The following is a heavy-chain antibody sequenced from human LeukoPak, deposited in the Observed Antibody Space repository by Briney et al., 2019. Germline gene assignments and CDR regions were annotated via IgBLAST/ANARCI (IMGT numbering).Heavy chain of an antibody. CDR2: IKQDGSEK. CDR3: ARVGTGTSCYGSCWFDP. V-gene: IGHV3-7*01. Sequence: GGSLRLSCAASGFTFSSYWMSWVRQAPGKGLGWVANIKQDGSEKYYVDSVKGRFTISRDNAKNSLYLQMNSLRAEDTAVYYCARVGTGTSCYGSCWFDPWGQGTLVTVSS. D-gene: IGHD2-2*01. J-gene: IGHJ5*02. CDR1: GFTFSSYW.